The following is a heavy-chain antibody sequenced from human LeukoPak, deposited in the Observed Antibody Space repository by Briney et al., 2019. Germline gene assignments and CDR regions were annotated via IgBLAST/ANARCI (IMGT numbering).Heavy chain of an antibody. CDR2: ISGSGGGI. J-gene: IGHJ4*02. V-gene: IGHV3-23*01. D-gene: IGHD3-22*01. CDR1: GFTFSSYA. CDR3: AKSNYFDSSGYFYDLDS. Sequence: GGSLTLSCAGSGFTFSSYAMSWVRQAPGKGLEWVSTISGSGGGIWYTDSVKGRFTISRDNSKNTLYLQMNGLRAEDKAVYYCAKSNYFDSSGYFYDLDSWGQGSLVTVS.